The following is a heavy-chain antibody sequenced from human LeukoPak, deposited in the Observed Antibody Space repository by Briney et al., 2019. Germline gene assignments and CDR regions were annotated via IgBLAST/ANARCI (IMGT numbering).Heavy chain of an antibody. J-gene: IGHJ4*02. D-gene: IGHD1-26*01. Sequence: ASGTLSLTCTVSGGSISSHYWSWLRQPAGKGLEYIGRIHTSGITNYNPSLKSRVTMSGDTSKNQFYLNLRSVTAADTAVYYCARDLGSNYVYFDYWGQGSLVTVSS. V-gene: IGHV4-4*07. CDR3: ARDLGSNYVYFDY. CDR2: IHTSGIT. CDR1: GGSISSHY.